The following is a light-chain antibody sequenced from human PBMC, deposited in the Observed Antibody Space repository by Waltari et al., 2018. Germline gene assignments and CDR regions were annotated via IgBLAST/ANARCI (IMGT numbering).Light chain of an antibody. CDR1: SSGVGSYNL. Sequence: QSALTQPASVSGSPGQSITISCTGTSSGVGSYNLVSWYQQHPGKAPKLMIYEGSKLPSGVSTRFSGSRSGNTASLTISGLQAEDEADYYCCSYAGAVFGGGTKLTIL. V-gene: IGLV2-23*01. CDR2: EGS. CDR3: CSYAGAV. J-gene: IGLJ3*02.